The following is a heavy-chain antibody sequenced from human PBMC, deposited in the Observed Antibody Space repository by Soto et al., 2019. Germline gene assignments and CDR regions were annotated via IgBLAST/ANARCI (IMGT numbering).Heavy chain of an antibody. V-gene: IGHV4-34*01. CDR3: ARGGGNPASTNDF. CDR2: IHTSGST. CDR1: RGSFSYFH. D-gene: IGHD3-16*01. J-gene: IGHJ4*02. Sequence: QVQLQQWGGGLLKPSETLSLTCGLHRGSFSYFHWSWIRQPPGKGLEWIGEIHTSGSTNYNPSLKRRVTMAIDASGMQFSLTLNPVTAADRAVVYWARGGGNPASTNDFWGQGALVTVSS.